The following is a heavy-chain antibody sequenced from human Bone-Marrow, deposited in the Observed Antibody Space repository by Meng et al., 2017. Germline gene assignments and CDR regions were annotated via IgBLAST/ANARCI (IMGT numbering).Heavy chain of an antibody. J-gene: IGHJ3*02. V-gene: IGHV3-21*01. CDR3: ARDFRPRGDYHAFDI. D-gene: IGHD4-17*01. Sequence: EVQLVESGGGLVKPGGSLRPSCAASGFTFSSYSMNWVRQAPGKGLEWVSSIVSSGSDYIHYADSVKGRFTISRDNAKNSLYLQMNSLRAEDTAVYYCARDFRPRGDYHAFDIWGQGTMVTVSS. CDR2: IVSSGSDYI. CDR1: GFTFSSYS.